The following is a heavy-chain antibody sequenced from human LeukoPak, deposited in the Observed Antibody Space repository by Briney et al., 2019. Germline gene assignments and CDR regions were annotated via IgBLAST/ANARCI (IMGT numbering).Heavy chain of an antibody. Sequence: SETLSLTCTVSGGSISSYYWSWIRQPPGKGLEWIGYIYYSGYTNYNPSLKSRVTISVDTSKNQFSLKLSSVTAADTAVYYCAREIPRINWFDPWGQGTLVTVSS. CDR2: IYYSGYT. CDR1: GGSISSYY. CDR3: AREIPRINWFDP. J-gene: IGHJ5*02. V-gene: IGHV4-59*01.